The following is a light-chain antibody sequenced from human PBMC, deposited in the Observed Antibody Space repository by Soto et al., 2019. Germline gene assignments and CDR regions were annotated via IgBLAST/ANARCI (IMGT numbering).Light chain of an antibody. V-gene: IGLV1-51*01. CDR3: GAWDSSLNVYV. Sequence: QSVLTQPPSISAAPGQKVTISCSGGTSNIGNNYVSWYQQLPEAAPRLLIYDNNKRPSGIPDRFSGSESGTSATLGISGLQAGDEATYYCGAWDSSLNVYVFGTGTKLTVL. J-gene: IGLJ1*01. CDR1: TSNIGNNY. CDR2: DNN.